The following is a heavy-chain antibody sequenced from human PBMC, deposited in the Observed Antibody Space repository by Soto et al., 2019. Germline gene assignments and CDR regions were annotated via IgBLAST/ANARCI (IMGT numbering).Heavy chain of an antibody. D-gene: IGHD2-8*01. CDR3: AKGYCTNGVCYPDY. J-gene: IGHJ4*02. CDR2: ISGSGVGT. V-gene: IGHV3-23*01. CDR1: GFTFSSNA. Sequence: PGGSLRLSCAAYGFTFSSNAMSWVRQAPGKGLEWVSTISGSGVGTHYADSVKGRFTISRDNSKSTLYLEMNSLRAEDTAVYYCAKGYCTNGVCYPDYWGQGTLVTVSS.